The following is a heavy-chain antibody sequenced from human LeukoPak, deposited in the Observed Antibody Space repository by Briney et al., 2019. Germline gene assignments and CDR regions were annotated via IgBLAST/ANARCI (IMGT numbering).Heavy chain of an antibody. CDR2: MYYSGST. D-gene: IGHD3-16*01. Sequence: SETLSLTCTVSGGSISSSSYYWGWIRQPPGKGLEWIGSMYYSGSTYYNPSLKSRVTISVDTSKKQFSLKPSSVTAADTAVYYCARHEGGTDYWGQGTLVTVSS. V-gene: IGHV4-39*01. CDR1: GGSISSSSYY. J-gene: IGHJ4*02. CDR3: ARHEGGTDY.